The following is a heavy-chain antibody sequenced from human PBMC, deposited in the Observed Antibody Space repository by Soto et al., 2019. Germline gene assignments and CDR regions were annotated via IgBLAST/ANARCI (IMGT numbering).Heavy chain of an antibody. J-gene: IGHJ6*02. CDR1: GFTFSSYG. CDR2: ISYDGSNK. D-gene: IGHD3-10*01. CDR3: AKGLWFGELPIVGMDV. V-gene: IGHV3-30*18. Sequence: QVQLVESGGGVVQPGRSLRLSCAASGFTFSSYGMHWVRQAPGKGLEWVAVISYDGSNKYYADSVKGRFTISRDNSKNXLYLQRNSLGAEDTAVYYCAKGLWFGELPIVGMDVWGQGTTVTVSS.